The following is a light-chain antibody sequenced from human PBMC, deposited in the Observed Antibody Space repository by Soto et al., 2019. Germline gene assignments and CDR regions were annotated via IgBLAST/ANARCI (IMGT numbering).Light chain of an antibody. CDR2: TVS. CDR3: QQGKTFPFT. Sequence: IQMTQSPSSVSASVGDTVTLSCQTSHGVSGWLAWYQQKPGKAPTLLIYTVSNLQIGVPSRFSASGSRTDFSITIHNPQPEDFATYFCQQGKTFPFTFGPGTKV. CDR1: HGVSGW. J-gene: IGKJ3*01. V-gene: IGKV1-12*01.